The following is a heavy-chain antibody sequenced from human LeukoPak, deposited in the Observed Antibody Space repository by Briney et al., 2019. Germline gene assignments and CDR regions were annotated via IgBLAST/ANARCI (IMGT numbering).Heavy chain of an antibody. D-gene: IGHD4-23*01. V-gene: IGHV3-11*05. J-gene: IGHJ4*02. Sequence: GRFTISRDNAKNSLYLQMNGLGAEDTAVYFCARDRWLDYWGRGTLVTVSS. CDR3: ARDRWLDY.